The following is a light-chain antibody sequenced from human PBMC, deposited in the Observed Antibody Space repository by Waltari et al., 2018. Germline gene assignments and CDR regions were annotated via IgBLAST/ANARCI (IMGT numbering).Light chain of an antibody. V-gene: IGKV3-20*01. CDR3: QHYVRLPAT. CDR1: QSVSRS. Sequence: IVLTQSPGTRSLSPGERATLSCRASQSVSRSLAWYQQKPGQAPKLLIYGASTRATGIPDRFTGSGSGTDFSLTISSLEPEDFAIYFCQHYVRLPATFGQGTKVEIK. CDR2: GAS. J-gene: IGKJ1*01.